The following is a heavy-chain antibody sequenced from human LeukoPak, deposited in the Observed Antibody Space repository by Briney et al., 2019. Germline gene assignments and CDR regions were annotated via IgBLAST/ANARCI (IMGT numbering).Heavy chain of an antibody. CDR1: GGAFSGYS. V-gene: IGHV4-34*01. J-gene: IGHJ4*02. Sequence: SETLSLTCAVYGGAFSGYSWSWIRQPPGKGLEWIWEVDPNGTTNYNPSLKSRVTVSVDTSKNQFSLNLKSVTAADTAVYYCARGRSYEYGDYDYWGQGTLVTVSS. D-gene: IGHD4-17*01. CDR3: ARGRSYEYGDYDY. CDR2: VDPNGTT.